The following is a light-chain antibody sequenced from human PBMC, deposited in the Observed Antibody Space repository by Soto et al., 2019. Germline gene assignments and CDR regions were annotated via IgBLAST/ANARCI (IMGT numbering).Light chain of an antibody. Sequence: EVVLTQSPATLSLSPGERATLSCRASQNVRAFLDWYQQKPGQAPRLLIYAASNRATGIPDRFSGSGSGTDFTLTISRLETEDFAVYYCQQHSHWPPWTFGQGTRVEIQ. J-gene: IGKJ1*01. V-gene: IGKV3-11*01. CDR3: QQHSHWPPWT. CDR2: AAS. CDR1: QNVRAF.